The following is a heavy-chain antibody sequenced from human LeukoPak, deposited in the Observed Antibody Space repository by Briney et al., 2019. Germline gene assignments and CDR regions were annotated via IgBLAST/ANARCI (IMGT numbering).Heavy chain of an antibody. CDR1: GVSISSYY. CDR2: ISSSGST. D-gene: IGHD3-22*01. CDR3: ARGPYSYDSSGAFDI. J-gene: IGHJ3*02. Sequence: PSETLSLTCTVSGVSISSYYWSWIRQPAGKGLEWIGRISSSGSTNYNPSLKSRVTISVDTSKNQFSLKLSSVTAAETAVYFCARGPYSYDSSGAFDIWGQGTMVTVSS. V-gene: IGHV4-4*07.